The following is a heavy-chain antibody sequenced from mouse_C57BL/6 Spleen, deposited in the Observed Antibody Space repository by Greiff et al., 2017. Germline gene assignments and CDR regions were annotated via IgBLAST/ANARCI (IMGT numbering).Heavy chain of an antibody. V-gene: IGHV1-82*01. CDR2: IYPGDGDT. D-gene: IGHD1-1*01. CDR3: AREGGSSYRYFDV. J-gene: IGHJ1*03. CDR1: GYAFSSSW. Sequence: QVQLQQSGPELVKPGASVKISCKASGYAFSSSWMNWVKQRPGKGLEWIGRIYPGDGDTNYNGKFKGKATLTADKSSSTAYMQLSSLTSEDSAVYFCAREGGSSYRYFDVWDTGTTVTVSS.